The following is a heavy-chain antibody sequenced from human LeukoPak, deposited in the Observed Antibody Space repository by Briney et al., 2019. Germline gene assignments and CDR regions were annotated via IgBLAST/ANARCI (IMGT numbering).Heavy chain of an antibody. D-gene: IGHD6-19*01. CDR1: GFTFSSYS. J-gene: IGHJ4*02. CDR2: ISSSSSYI. Sequence: PGGSLRLSCAASGFTFSSYSMNWVRQAPGKGLEWVSSISSSSSYIYYADSVKGRFTISRDNAKNSLYLQMNSLRAEDTAVYYCAGGIAVAGTSSGYWGQGTLVTVSS. CDR3: AGGIAVAGTSSGY. V-gene: IGHV3-21*01.